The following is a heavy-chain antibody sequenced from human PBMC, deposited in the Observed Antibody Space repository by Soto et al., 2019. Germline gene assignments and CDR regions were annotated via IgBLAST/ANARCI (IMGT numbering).Heavy chain of an antibody. CDR2: IYYSGST. D-gene: IGHD2-2*02. Sequence: SETLSLTCTVSGGSISSYYWSWIRQPPGKGLEWIGYIYYSGSTNYNPSLKSRVTISVDTSKNQFSLKLSSVTAADTAVYYCARTTGYCSSPSCYRWFDPWGQGTLVTVSS. J-gene: IGHJ5*02. V-gene: IGHV4-59*08. CDR3: ARTTGYCSSPSCYRWFDP. CDR1: GGSISSYY.